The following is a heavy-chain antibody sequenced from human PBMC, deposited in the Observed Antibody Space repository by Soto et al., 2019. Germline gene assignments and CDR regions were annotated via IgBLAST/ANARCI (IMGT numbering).Heavy chain of an antibody. V-gene: IGHV1-58*01. CDR2: IVVGSGNT. J-gene: IGHJ6*02. CDR1: GFTFTSSA. Sequence: SVKVSCKASGFTFTSSAVQWVRQARGQRLEWIGWIVVGSGNTNYAQKFQERVTITRDMSTSTAYMELSSLRSEDTAVYYCAAEGSQYQLLFASRYYYYGMDVWGQGTMVTVSS. D-gene: IGHD2-2*01. CDR3: AAEGSQYQLLFASRYYYYGMDV.